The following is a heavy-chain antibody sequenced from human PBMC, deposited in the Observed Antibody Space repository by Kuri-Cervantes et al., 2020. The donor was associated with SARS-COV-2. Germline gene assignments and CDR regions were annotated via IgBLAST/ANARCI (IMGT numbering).Heavy chain of an antibody. CDR2: IYTSGST. CDR1: GGSISSGSYY. D-gene: IGHD6-13*01. V-gene: IGHV4-61*02. Sequence: SETLSLTCTVSGGSISSGSYYWSWIRQPAGKGLEWIGRIYTSGSTNYNPSLKSRVTISVDTSKNQFSLKLSSVTAADTAVYYCARVKKHLVRLDYYYYMDVWGKGTTVTVSS. J-gene: IGHJ6*03. CDR3: ARVKKHLVRLDYYYYMDV.